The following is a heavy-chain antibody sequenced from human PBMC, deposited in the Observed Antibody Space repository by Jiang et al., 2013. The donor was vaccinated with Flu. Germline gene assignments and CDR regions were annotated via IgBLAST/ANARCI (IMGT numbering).Heavy chain of an antibody. CDR1: GYTFTGYY. J-gene: IGHJ4*02. CDR2: INPNSGGT. V-gene: IGHV1-2*02. D-gene: IGHD3-16*02. Sequence: GYTFTGYYMHWVRQAPGQGLEWMGWINPNSGGTNYAQKFQGRVTMTRDTSISTAYMELSRLRSDDTAVYYCARASFDVGYHRSLNYFDYWGQGTLVTVSS. CDR3: ARASFDVGYHRSLNYFDY.